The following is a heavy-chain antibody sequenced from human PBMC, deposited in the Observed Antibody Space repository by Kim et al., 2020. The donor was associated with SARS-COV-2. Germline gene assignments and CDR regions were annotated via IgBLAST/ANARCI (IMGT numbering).Heavy chain of an antibody. Sequence: SETLSLTCAVSGGSISSSNWWSWVRQPPGKGLEWIGEIYHSGSTNYNPSLKSRVTISVDKSKNQFSLKLSSVTAADTAVYYCARAGRDIAAAGFMITFQDWGQGTLVTVSS. CDR3: ARAGRDIAAAGFMITFQD. V-gene: IGHV4-4*02. CDR1: GGSISSSNW. D-gene: IGHD6-13*01. J-gene: IGHJ1*01. CDR2: IYHSGST.